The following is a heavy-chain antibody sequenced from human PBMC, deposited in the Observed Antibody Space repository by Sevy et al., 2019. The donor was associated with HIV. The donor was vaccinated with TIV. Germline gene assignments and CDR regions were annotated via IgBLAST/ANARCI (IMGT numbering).Heavy chain of an antibody. V-gene: IGHV3-21*01. Sequence: GGSLRLSCAASGFTFSSYSMNWVRQAPGKGLEWVSSISSSSSYIYYADSVKGRFTISRDNAKNSLYLQMNSLRAEDTAVYYCVRDVRGQWELLGGDAFDIWGQGTMVTVSS. CDR1: GFTFSSYS. J-gene: IGHJ3*02. CDR2: ISSSSSYI. D-gene: IGHD1-26*01. CDR3: VRDVRGQWELLGGDAFDI.